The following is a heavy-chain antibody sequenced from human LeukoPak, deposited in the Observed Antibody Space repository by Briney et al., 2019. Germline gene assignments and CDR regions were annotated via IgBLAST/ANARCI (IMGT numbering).Heavy chain of an antibody. Sequence: GGSLRLSCAASGFSFKLYWMHWVRQVPGKRPVWVSRINDDGSDTIYADSVRGRFTISRDDAKNTVYLQMNNLRAEDTAVYYCVRGGPSTWSWGQGTLVTVSS. CDR3: VRGGPSTWS. CDR1: GFSFKLYW. J-gene: IGHJ5*02. CDR2: INDDGSDT. D-gene: IGHD2-15*01. V-gene: IGHV3-74*01.